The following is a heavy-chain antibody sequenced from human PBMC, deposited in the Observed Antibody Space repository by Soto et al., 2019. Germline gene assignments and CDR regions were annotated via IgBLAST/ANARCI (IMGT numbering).Heavy chain of an antibody. V-gene: IGHV3-15*07. CDR3: STGGYFLDY. CDR2: IKSKPDGATT. J-gene: IGHJ4*02. Sequence: EVQLVESGGGLVEPGGSLKLSCEGSGFTFSNAWMNWVRQAPGKGLEWVGRIKSKPDGATTDYIAPVKGRFIISRDDSKNTVYLQMNSLRTEDTAVYYCSTGGYFLDYWGQGTLVTVSS. CDR1: GFTFSNAW. D-gene: IGHD3-22*01.